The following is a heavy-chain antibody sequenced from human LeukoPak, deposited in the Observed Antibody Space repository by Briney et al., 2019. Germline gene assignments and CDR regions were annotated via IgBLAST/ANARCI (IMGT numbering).Heavy chain of an antibody. V-gene: IGHV3-30*03. J-gene: IGHJ3*02. D-gene: IGHD4-23*01. CDR2: ILYDGNNK. Sequence: GGSLRLSCAASGFIFNSYGMHWVRQAPGKGLEWVAVILYDGNNKYYADSVKGRFTISRDNSKNTLYLQMNSLRSEDTAVYYCARGGDYGGNSDAFDIWGQGTMVTVSS. CDR1: GFIFNSYG. CDR3: ARGGDYGGNSDAFDI.